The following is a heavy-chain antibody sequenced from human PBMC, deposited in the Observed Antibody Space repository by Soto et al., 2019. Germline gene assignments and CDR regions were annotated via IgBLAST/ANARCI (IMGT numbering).Heavy chain of an antibody. V-gene: IGHV1-2*04. CDR3: ARGPGYDILTGYYLALDAFDI. D-gene: IGHD3-9*01. Sequence: ASVKVSCKASGYTFTGYYMHWVRQAPGQGLEWMGWINPNSGGTNYAQKFQGWVTMTRDTSISTAYMELSRLRSDDTAVYYCARGPGYDILTGYYLALDAFDIWGQGTMVTVSS. CDR2: INPNSGGT. CDR1: GYTFTGYY. J-gene: IGHJ3*02.